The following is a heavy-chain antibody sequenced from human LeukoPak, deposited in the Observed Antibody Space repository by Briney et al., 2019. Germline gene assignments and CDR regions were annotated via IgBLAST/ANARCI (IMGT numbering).Heavy chain of an antibody. J-gene: IGHJ4*02. Sequence: ASVKVSCKASGYTFTGYYMHWVRQAPGQGLEWMGWINPNSGGTNYAQKFQGRVTMTRDTSISTAYMELSRLRSDDTAVYYCARGSSSTSLYYFDYWGQGTLVTVSS. CDR2: INPNSGGT. CDR3: ARGSSSTSLYYFDY. D-gene: IGHD2-2*01. V-gene: IGHV1-2*02. CDR1: GYTFTGYY.